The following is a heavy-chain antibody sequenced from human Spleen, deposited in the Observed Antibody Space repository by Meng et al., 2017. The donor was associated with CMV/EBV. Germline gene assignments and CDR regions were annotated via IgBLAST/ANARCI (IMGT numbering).Heavy chain of an antibody. J-gene: IGHJ6*02. Sequence: GESLKISCAASGFTFSSYEMNWVRQAPGKGLEWVSYISSSGSTIYYADSVKGRFTISRDNAKNSLYPQMNSLRAEDTAVYYCARDSPIEYSSSSLYYYYGMDVWGQGTTVTVSS. V-gene: IGHV3-48*03. CDR3: ARDSPIEYSSSSLYYYYGMDV. CDR2: ISSSGSTI. D-gene: IGHD6-6*01. CDR1: GFTFSSYE.